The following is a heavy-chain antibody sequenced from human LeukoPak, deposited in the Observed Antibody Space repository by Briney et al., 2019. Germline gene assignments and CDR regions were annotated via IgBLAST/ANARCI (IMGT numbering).Heavy chain of an antibody. V-gene: IGHV3-30*18. CDR1: GFTFSSYG. CDR3: AKGPFPIAAAATTPSDY. J-gene: IGHJ4*02. Sequence: GRSLRLSCAASGFTFSSYGMHWVRQAPGKGLEWVAVISYDGSNKYYADSVKGRFTISRDNSKNTLYLQMNSLRAEDTAVYYCAKGPFPIAAAATTPSDYWGQGTLVTVSS. D-gene: IGHD6-13*01. CDR2: ISYDGSNK.